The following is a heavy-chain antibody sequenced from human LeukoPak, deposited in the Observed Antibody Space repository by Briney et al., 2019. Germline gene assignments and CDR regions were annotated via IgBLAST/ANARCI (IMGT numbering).Heavy chain of an antibody. Sequence: GESLKISCKGSGYIFTSYWIGWVRQMPGKGLEWMGIIYPGDSDTRYSPSFQGQVTISADKSISTAYLQWSSLKASDTAMYYCARSIAVAGTGFDYWGQGTLVTVSS. CDR3: ARSIAVAGTGFDY. D-gene: IGHD6-19*01. CDR1: GYIFTSYW. CDR2: IYPGDSDT. V-gene: IGHV5-51*01. J-gene: IGHJ4*02.